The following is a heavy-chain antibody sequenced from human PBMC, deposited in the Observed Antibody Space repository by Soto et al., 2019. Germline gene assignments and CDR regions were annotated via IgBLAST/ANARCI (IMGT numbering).Heavy chain of an antibody. V-gene: IGHV4-34*01. CDR3: ARGGRRITIFGVVIPFDY. Sequence: QVQLQQWGAGLLKPSETLSLTCAVYGGSFSGYYWSWIRQPPGKGLEWIGEINHSGSTNYNPSLKRRVTISVDTSKNQFSLKLSSVTAADTAVYYCARGGRRITIFGVVIPFDYWGQGTLVTVSS. D-gene: IGHD3-3*01. CDR2: INHSGST. J-gene: IGHJ4*02. CDR1: GGSFSGYY.